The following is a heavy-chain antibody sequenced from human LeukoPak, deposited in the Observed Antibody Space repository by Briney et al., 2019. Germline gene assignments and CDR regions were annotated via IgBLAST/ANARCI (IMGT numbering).Heavy chain of an antibody. CDR3: ARGVEPLAANTLAY. CDR1: GFTVITND. V-gene: IGHV3-53*01. J-gene: IGHJ4*02. CDR2: LYSDGNT. Sequence: GGSLRLSCAASGFTVITNDMTWVRQAPGKGLEWVSVLYSDGNTKYADSVQGRFTISRDNSKNTLYLEMKSLRPDDSAVYYCARGVEPLAANTLAYWGQGTLVTVSS. D-gene: IGHD1-14*01.